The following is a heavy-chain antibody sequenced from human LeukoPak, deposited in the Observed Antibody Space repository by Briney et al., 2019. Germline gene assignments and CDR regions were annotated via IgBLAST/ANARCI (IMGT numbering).Heavy chain of an antibody. CDR3: ARVPVVPAAMSYYYYYYMDV. D-gene: IGHD2-2*01. Sequence: GASVKVSCKASGYTFTGYYMHWVRQAPGQGLEWMGWINPNSGGTNYAQKFQGRVTMTRDTSISTAYMELSSLRSDDTAVYYCARVPVVPAAMSYYYYYYMDVWGKGTTVTISS. V-gene: IGHV1-2*02. CDR2: INPNSGGT. CDR1: GYTFTGYY. J-gene: IGHJ6*03.